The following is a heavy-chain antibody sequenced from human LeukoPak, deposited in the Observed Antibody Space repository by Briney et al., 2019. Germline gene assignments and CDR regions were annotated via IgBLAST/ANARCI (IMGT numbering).Heavy chain of an antibody. D-gene: IGHD3-22*01. J-gene: IGHJ4*02. CDR1: GYTFTSYG. CDR3: ARDLFSYYDSSGYYYASGY. Sequence: EASVKVSCKASGYTFTSYGISWVRQAPGRGLEWMGWISAYNGNTNYAQKLQGRVTMTTDTSTSTAYMELRSLRSDDTAVYYCARDLFSYYDSSGYYYASGYWGQGTLVTVSS. V-gene: IGHV1-18*01. CDR2: ISAYNGNT.